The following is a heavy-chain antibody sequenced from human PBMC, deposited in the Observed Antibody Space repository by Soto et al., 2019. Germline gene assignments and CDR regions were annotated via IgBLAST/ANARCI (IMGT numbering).Heavy chain of an antibody. V-gene: IGHV3-7*01. CDR3: ARMSGAVAGLFAY. CDR1: GFTFSSYW. J-gene: IGHJ4*02. Sequence: PGGSLRLCCAASGFTFSSYWMSWVRQAPGKGLEWVANIKQDGSEKYYVDSVKGRFTISRDNAKNSLYLQMNSLRAEDTAVYYCARMSGAVAGLFAYWGQGTLVTVSS. CDR2: IKQDGSEK. D-gene: IGHD6-19*01.